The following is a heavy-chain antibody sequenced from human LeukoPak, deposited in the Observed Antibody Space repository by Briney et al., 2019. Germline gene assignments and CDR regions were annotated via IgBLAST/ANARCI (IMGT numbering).Heavy chain of an antibody. CDR1: GYTFTSYD. CDR3: ARELRSVYVAGSGTFDY. Sequence: VASVKVSCKASGYTFTSYDITWVRQVSGQGLEWMGWMNPNSGNTDYAQKFQGRVTMTRDMSTSTVYMELSSLRSEDTAVYYCARELRSVYVAGSGTFDYWGQGTLVTVSS. CDR2: MNPNSGNT. J-gene: IGHJ4*02. D-gene: IGHD6-19*01. V-gene: IGHV1-8*02.